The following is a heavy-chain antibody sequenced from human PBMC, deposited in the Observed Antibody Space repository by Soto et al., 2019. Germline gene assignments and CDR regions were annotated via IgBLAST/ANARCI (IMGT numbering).Heavy chain of an antibody. CDR2: INAKSGGT. CDR1: GYTITTHF. Sequence: SVKVSCKASGYTITTHFLHWVRQAPGQGLEWKGWINAKSGGTDYAQKFQDRVTMSRDTSINTAYMQLSRLTSDDTAVYVGATDVGHYSGSVWGEGTLV. J-gene: IGHJ1*01. V-gene: IGHV1-2*02. D-gene: IGHD3-10*01. CDR3: ATDVGHYSGSV.